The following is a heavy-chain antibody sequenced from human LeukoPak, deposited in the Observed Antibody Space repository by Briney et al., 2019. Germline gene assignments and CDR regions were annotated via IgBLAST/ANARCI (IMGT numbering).Heavy chain of an antibody. CDR3: ARDLIHRSGEANY. V-gene: IGHV3-11*05. J-gene: IGHJ4*02. Sequence: LSLTCTVSGGSISSYYWSWIRQAPGKGLEWISYISSSGSSTNYADSVKGRFTISRDNAKNSLYLQMNSLRAEDTAVYYCARDLIHRSGEANYWGWGTLVTVSS. CDR2: ISSSGSST. D-gene: IGHD3-22*01. CDR1: GGSISSYY.